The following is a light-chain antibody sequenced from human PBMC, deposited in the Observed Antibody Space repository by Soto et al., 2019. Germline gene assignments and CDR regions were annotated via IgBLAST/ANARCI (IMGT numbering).Light chain of an antibody. J-gene: IGLJ1*01. V-gene: IGLV2-14*01. Sequence: QSVLTQPASVSGSAGQSITISCTGTSSDVGGYNYASWYQQHPGKAPKLMIYEVSNRPSGVSNRFSGSKSGNTASLTISGLQAEDEAEYYCSSYTSSSTYVFGTGTKVTVL. CDR1: SSDVGGYNY. CDR2: EVS. CDR3: SSYTSSSTYV.